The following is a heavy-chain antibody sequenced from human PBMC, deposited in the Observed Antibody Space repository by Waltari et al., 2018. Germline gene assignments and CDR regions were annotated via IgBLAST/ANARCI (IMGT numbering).Heavy chain of an antibody. J-gene: IGHJ6*02. Sequence: QVQLGQSGAEVKKPGSSVKVSCKASGGTCSSYAISWVRQAPGQGLEWMGRIIPIFGPATYAQKFQGRFTITADNSTSTAYMELSSLRSEDTAVYYCARDDYDLLTGYPLNYYYGMDVWGQGTTVTVSS. D-gene: IGHD3-9*01. V-gene: IGHV1-69*08. CDR3: ARDDYDLLTGYPLNYYYGMDV. CDR1: GGTCSSYA. CDR2: IIPIFGPA.